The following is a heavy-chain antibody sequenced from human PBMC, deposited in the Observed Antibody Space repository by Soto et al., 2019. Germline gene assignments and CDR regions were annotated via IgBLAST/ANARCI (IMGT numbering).Heavy chain of an antibody. Sequence: PSETLSLTCAVYGGSFSGYYWSWIRQSPGKGLEWIGEINHSGSTNYNPSLKSRVTISVDTSKNQFSLKLSSVTAADTAVYYCARRETQGPIDYWGQGTLVTVSS. CDR3: ARRETQGPIDY. CDR1: GGSFSGYY. D-gene: IGHD1-26*01. J-gene: IGHJ4*02. CDR2: INHSGST. V-gene: IGHV4-34*01.